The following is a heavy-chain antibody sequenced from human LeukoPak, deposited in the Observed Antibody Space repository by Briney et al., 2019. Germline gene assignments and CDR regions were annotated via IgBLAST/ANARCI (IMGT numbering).Heavy chain of an antibody. CDR1: GGSISSYY. V-gene: IGHV4-59*01. CDR3: ARGDSTVTPKYFQY. CDR2: IFYSGNT. D-gene: IGHD4-23*01. Sequence: SETLSLTCTVSGGSISSYYWNWIRQPPGKGLEWIGYIFYSGNTKYNPSLRSRVSISVDTSKNQFSLKLSSVTAADTAVYYCARGDSTVTPKYFQYWGQGTLVTVSS. J-gene: IGHJ1*01.